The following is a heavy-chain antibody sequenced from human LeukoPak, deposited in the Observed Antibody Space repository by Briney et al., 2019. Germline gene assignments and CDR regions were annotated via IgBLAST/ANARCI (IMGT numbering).Heavy chain of an antibody. CDR3: AIGYCSGGSCVYYYGMDV. D-gene: IGHD2-15*01. Sequence: ASVKVSCKASGYTFTGYYMHWVRQAPGQGLEWMGWINPNSGGTNYAQKFQGWVTMTRDTSISTAYMELSRLRSDDTAVYYCAIGYCSGGSCVYYYGMDVWGQGTTVTVSS. V-gene: IGHV1-2*04. CDR1: GYTFTGYY. CDR2: INPNSGGT. J-gene: IGHJ6*02.